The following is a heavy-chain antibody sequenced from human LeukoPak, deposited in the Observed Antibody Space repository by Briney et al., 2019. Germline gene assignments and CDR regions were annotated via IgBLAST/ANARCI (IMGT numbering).Heavy chain of an antibody. CDR1: GGTFSRYA. CDR3: ARWNDYYDSSGRPTDI. V-gene: IGHV1-69*05. Sequence: SVKVSCKASGGTFSRYAISWVRQAPGQGLEWMGRIIPIFGTANYAQKFQGRVTITTDESTSTAYMELSSLRSEDTAVYYCARWNDYYDSSGRPTDIWGQGTMVTVSS. D-gene: IGHD3-22*01. CDR2: IIPIFGTA. J-gene: IGHJ3*02.